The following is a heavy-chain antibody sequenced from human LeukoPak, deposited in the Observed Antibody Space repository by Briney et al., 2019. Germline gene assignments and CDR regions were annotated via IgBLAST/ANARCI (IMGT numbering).Heavy chain of an antibody. V-gene: IGHV3-49*04. CDR2: IRSKAYGGTT. J-gene: IGHJ4*02. Sequence: PGRSLRLSCTGSGFTFGDYGMSWVRQAPGKGLEWVGFIRSKAYGGTTEYAASVKGRFTISRDDSKSIAYLQMNSLKNEETGVYYCSNSYCGGDWYSGGYFDYWGQGTLVTVSS. CDR1: GFTFGDYG. D-gene: IGHD2-21*02. CDR3: SNSYCGGDWYSGGYFDY.